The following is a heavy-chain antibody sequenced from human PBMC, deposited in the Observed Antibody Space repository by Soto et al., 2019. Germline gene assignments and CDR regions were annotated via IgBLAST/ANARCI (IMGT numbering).Heavy chain of an antibody. J-gene: IGHJ4*02. CDR1: GFTFSSYA. D-gene: IGHD6-19*01. CDR2: ISGSGGST. CDR3: SRRSSGWYFDY. V-gene: IGHV3-23*01. Sequence: GSLRLSCAASGFTFSSYAMSWVRQAPGKGLEWVSVISGSGGSTYYADSVKGRFTISRDNSKNTLYLQMNSLRAEDTAVYYCSRRSSGWYFDYWGQGTLVTVSS.